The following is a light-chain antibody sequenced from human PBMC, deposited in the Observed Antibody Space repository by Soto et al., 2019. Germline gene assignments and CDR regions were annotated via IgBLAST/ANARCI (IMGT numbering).Light chain of an antibody. J-gene: IGKJ5*01. CDR2: DAS. CDR3: QQCKGYPIT. Sequence: AIQLTQSPSSLSASVGDSVTITCRATQDISNTLAWYQHKPARGPTLLIFDASTLESGVPSRFTGSGSGTHFTLTISSLQPEDFATYICQQCKGYPITFGQGTRVEV. V-gene: IGKV1-13*02. CDR1: QDISNT.